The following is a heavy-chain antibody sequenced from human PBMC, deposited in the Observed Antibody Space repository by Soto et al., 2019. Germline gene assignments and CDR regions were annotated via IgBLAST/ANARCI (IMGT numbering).Heavy chain of an antibody. CDR3: AHRGYDSSGYLNWFDP. Sequence: QITLKESGPALVKSTQTLTLTCTCSGFSVSTSGVAVGWIRQPPGKALEWLALIYWDDDKRYSPSLKSRLAITKDTSKNQVVLTMTNMDPVDTATYYCAHRGYDSSGYLNWFDPWGQGTLVTVSS. J-gene: IGHJ5*02. CDR2: IYWDDDK. D-gene: IGHD3-22*01. V-gene: IGHV2-5*02. CDR1: GFSVSTSGVA.